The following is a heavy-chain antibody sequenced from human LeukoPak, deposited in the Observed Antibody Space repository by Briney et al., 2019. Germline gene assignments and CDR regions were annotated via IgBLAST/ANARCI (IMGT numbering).Heavy chain of an antibody. V-gene: IGHV3-20*04. CDR2: INWNGGST. J-gene: IGHJ4*02. D-gene: IGHD3-10*01. CDR1: GFTFDDYG. Sequence: GGSLRLSCAASGFTFDDYGTSWVRQAPGKGLEWVSGINWNGGSTGYADSVKGRFTISRDNAKNSLYLQMNSLRAEDAALYYCARDRGFLDFDYWGQGTLVTVSS. CDR3: ARDRGFLDFDY.